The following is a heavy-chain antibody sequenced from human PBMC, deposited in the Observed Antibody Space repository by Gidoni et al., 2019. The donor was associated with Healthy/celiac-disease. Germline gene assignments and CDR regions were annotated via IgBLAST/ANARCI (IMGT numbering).Heavy chain of an antibody. V-gene: IGHV3-30*01. D-gene: IGHD6-19*01. CDR2: ISYDGSNK. CDR3: ARDSASSGWYAFDI. CDR1: GFTFSSYA. J-gene: IGHJ3*02. Sequence: QVQLVESGGGVVQPGRSLRLSCAASGFTFSSYAMHWVRQAPGKGLEWVAVISYDGSNKYYADSVKGRFTISRDNSKNTLYLQMNSLRAEDTAVYYCARDSASSGWYAFDIWGQGTMVTVSS.